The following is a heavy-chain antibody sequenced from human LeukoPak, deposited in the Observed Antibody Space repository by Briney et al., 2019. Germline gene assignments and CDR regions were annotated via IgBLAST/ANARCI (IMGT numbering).Heavy chain of an antibody. CDR1: GYTFTGFH. D-gene: IGHD3-16*01. Sequence: ASVKVSCKASGYTFTGFHIHWVRQAPGHGLEYMGWINPNSGDTNYAQKFQGRVTMTRDTSISTAYMELSSLRFDDTAVYYCTTSPGDPFDYWGQGTLVTVSS. J-gene: IGHJ4*02. CDR3: TTSPGDPFDY. V-gene: IGHV1-2*02. CDR2: INPNSGDT.